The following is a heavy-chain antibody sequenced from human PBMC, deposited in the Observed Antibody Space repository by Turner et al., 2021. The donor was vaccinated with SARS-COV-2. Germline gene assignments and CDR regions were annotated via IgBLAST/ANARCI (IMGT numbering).Heavy chain of an antibody. D-gene: IGHD4-4*01. CDR2: TSYDGSNK. CDR1: GFTFSSYG. Sequence: QVQLVESGGGEVQPGRSLRLSCAAPGFTFSSYGMHWVRQAPGKGLEWVAVTSYDGSNKYYADSVKGRFTISRDNSKNTLYLQMNSLRAEDTAVYYCAKQQGLYSNPMYYFDYWGQGTLVTVSS. J-gene: IGHJ4*02. CDR3: AKQQGLYSNPMYYFDY. V-gene: IGHV3-30*18.